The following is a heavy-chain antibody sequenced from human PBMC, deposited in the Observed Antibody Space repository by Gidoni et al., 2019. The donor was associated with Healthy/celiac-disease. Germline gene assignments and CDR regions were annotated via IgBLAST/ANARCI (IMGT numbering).Heavy chain of an antibody. D-gene: IGHD3-3*01. Sequence: QLQLQESGPGLVKPSETLSLTCTVSGGSISSSSYYWGWIRQPPGKGLEWIGSIYYSGSTYYNPSLKSRVTISVDTSKNQFSLKLSSVTAADTAVYYCATGITIFGVASFDPWGQGTLVTVSS. CDR1: GGSISSSSYY. V-gene: IGHV4-39*01. CDR3: ATGITIFGVASFDP. J-gene: IGHJ5*02. CDR2: IYYSGST.